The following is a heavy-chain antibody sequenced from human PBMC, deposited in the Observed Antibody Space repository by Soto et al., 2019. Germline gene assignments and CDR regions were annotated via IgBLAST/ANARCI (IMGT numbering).Heavy chain of an antibody. J-gene: IGHJ2*01. Sequence: QLQLQESGSGLVKPSQTLSLTCAVSGGSISSGGYSWSWIRQPPGKGLEWIGYIYHSGSTYYNQSPKSRVTIPVDRSKNPFSLKLSSVTAADTAVYYCARVFVYDSSGYSYPPPVGYFDLWGRGTLVTVSS. CDR1: GGSISSGGYS. CDR2: IYHSGST. D-gene: IGHD3-22*01. V-gene: IGHV4-30-2*01. CDR3: ARVFVYDSSGYSYPPPVGYFDL.